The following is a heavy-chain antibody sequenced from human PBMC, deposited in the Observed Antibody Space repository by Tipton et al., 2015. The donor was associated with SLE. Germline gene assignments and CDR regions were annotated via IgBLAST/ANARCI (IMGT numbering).Heavy chain of an antibody. CDR2: ISGSGGST. CDR3: ARGCSGGSCLGDY. J-gene: IGHJ4*02. D-gene: IGHD2-15*01. V-gene: IGHV3-23*01. CDR1: GFTFSSYA. Sequence: SLRLSCAASGFTFSSYAMSWVRQAPGRGLEWVSAISGSGGSTYYADSVKGRFTISRENAKNSLYLQMNSLRAGDTAVYYCARGCSGGSCLGDYWGQGTLVTVSS.